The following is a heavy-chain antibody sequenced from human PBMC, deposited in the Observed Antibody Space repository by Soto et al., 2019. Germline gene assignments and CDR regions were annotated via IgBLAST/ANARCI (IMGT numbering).Heavy chain of an antibody. CDR1: GGSFSSYY. D-gene: IGHD3-3*01. V-gene: IGHV4-34*01. CDR3: ARGEPRFMEWLLLSKYFHP. CDR2: INHSGST. J-gene: IGHJ1*01. Sequence: SETLSLTCAVYGGSFSSYYWSWIRQPPGKGLEWIGVINHSGSTNYDPSLRSRVTISIDTSKNQVSLTLSSVTAADTAVYYCARGEPRFMEWLLLSKYFHPWGQGTLVTVS.